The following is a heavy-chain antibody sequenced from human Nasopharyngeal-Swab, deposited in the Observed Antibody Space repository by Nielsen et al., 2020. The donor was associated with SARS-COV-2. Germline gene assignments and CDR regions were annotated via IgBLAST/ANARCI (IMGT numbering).Heavy chain of an antibody. J-gene: IGHJ6*02. CDR2: INPNSGGT. CDR1: GYTFTGYY. V-gene: IGHV1-2*02. CDR3: ARGTPVLLWFGEFNYGMDV. Sequence: ASVKVSCKASGYTFTGYYMHWVRQAPGQGLEWMGWINPNSGGTNYAQKFQGRVTMTRDTSISTAYMELSRLRSDDTAVYYCARGTPVLLWFGEFNYGMDVWGQGTLVTVSS. D-gene: IGHD3-10*01.